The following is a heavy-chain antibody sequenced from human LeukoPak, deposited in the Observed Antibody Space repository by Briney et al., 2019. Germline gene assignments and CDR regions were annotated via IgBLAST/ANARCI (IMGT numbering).Heavy chain of an antibody. Sequence: SETLSLTCTVSGASIARNHYYWGWIRQSPGKGLEWIGSLYYDGTTFYNPSFKSRVTISVDTSKDHFSLNLTSVTAADTAHYYCARRGEAWEIMYSFDVWGPGTKVTVSS. CDR2: LYYDGTT. J-gene: IGHJ3*01. CDR1: GASIARNHYY. D-gene: IGHD1-26*01. CDR3: ARRGEAWEIMYSFDV. V-gene: IGHV4-39*02.